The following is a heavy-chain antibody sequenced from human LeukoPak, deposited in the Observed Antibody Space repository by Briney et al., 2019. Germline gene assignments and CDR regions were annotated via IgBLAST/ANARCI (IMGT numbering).Heavy chain of an antibody. D-gene: IGHD6-19*01. CDR1: GFTFSSYG. Sequence: SGGSLRLSCAASGFTFSSYGMSWVRQAPGKGLEWVSVIYSGGGTYYAAPVKGRFTISRDDSKNTLYLQMNSLKTEDTAVYYCTTHITVAGIAVYWGQGTLVTVSS. CDR3: TTHITVAGIAVY. J-gene: IGHJ4*02. V-gene: IGHV3-23*03. CDR2: IYSGGGT.